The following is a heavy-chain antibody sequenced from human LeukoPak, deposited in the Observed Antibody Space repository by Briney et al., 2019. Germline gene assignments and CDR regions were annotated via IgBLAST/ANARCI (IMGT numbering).Heavy chain of an antibody. Sequence: GGSLRLSCAASGFIVSSYAMSWVRHAPGKGLEWVSVISGSGGSTYYADSVKGRSTSARDNPKNTLYLQLDSLRAADTAVYYCVKVGGDWSGHNYYGLDVWGQGTTVTVSS. CDR3: VKVGGDWSGHNYYGLDV. D-gene: IGHD3-9*01. V-gene: IGHV3-23*01. CDR1: GFIVSSYA. J-gene: IGHJ6*02. CDR2: ISGSGGST.